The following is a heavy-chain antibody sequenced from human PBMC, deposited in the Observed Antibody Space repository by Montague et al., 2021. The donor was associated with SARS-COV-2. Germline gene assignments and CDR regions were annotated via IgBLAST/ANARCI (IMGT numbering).Heavy chain of an antibody. D-gene: IGHD3-22*01. Sequence: SETLSLTCTVSGGSISSSSYYWVWLRQPPGKGLEWIVSIYYSGSTYYNPSLKSRVTISVDTSKNQFSLKLSSVTAADTAVYYCARQEYYYGSSGYGRMDWFDPWGQGTLVTVSS. J-gene: IGHJ5*02. CDR3: ARQEYYYGSSGYGRMDWFDP. V-gene: IGHV4-39*01. CDR1: GGSISSSSYY. CDR2: IYYSGST.